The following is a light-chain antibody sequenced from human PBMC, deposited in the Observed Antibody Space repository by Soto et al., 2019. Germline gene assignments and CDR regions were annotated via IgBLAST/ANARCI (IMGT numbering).Light chain of an antibody. CDR3: QQHSNSPRT. Sequence: EIVLTQSPGTLTLSPGESAALSCRASQTISNNYLVWYRQKPGQAPRLLIYAVSSRAAGIPDRFSGSGSGTDFALTIARLEPEDSAVYYCQQHSNSPRTFDQGTRVEI. CDR1: QTISNNY. J-gene: IGKJ1*01. CDR2: AVS. V-gene: IGKV3-20*01.